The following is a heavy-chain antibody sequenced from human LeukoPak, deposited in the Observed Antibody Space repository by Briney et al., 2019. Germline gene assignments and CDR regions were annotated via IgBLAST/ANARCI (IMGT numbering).Heavy chain of an antibody. V-gene: IGHV4-59*08. D-gene: IGHD6-13*01. CDR1: GGSINISY. J-gene: IGHJ3*02. Sequence: KTSETLSLTCTVSGGSINISYWSWIRQPPGKGLEWLGYIYYRGSTNYNPSLKSRDAISVDTSKNQYSLKLSSVTAADTAVYYCARSGVFTGYDAFDIWGQGTRVTVSS. CDR3: ARSGVFTGYDAFDI. CDR2: IYYRGST.